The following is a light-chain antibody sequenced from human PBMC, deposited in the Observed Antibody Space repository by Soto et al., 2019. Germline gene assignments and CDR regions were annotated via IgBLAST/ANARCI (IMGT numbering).Light chain of an antibody. CDR3: QQRSNWTPLT. J-gene: IGKJ5*01. Sequence: EIVLTQSPATLSLSPGERATLSCRASQSVSSYLAWYQQKPGQAPRLLIYDASNRATGIPARFSGSGSGTDFSLTISSLEPEDFAVYYCQQRSNWTPLTFGQGTQLEIK. CDR2: DAS. CDR1: QSVSSY. V-gene: IGKV3-11*01.